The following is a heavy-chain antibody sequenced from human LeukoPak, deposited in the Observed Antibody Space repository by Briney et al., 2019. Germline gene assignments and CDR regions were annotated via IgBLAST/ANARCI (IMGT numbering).Heavy chain of an antibody. J-gene: IGHJ4*02. CDR1: GYTFTGYY. Sequence: ASVKVSCKASGYTFTGYYMHWVRQAPGQGLEWMGWINPDSGGTNYAQKFQGRVTMTRDTSISTAYMELSRLRSDDTAVYYCARFGSVPVYYFDYWGQGTLVTVSS. CDR2: INPDSGGT. CDR3: ARFGSVPVYYFDY. D-gene: IGHD3-10*01. V-gene: IGHV1-2*02.